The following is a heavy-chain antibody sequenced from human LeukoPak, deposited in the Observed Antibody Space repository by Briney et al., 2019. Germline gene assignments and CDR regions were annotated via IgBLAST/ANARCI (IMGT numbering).Heavy chain of an antibody. V-gene: IGHV1-69*05. D-gene: IGHD6-19*01. CDR3: ARALHGSGWLPVDY. CDR1: GGTFSIYA. J-gene: IGHJ4*02. CDR2: IIRIFGTA. Sequence: SVTVSFKSSGGTFSIYAISWVRQAPGQGLEWMGGIIRIFGTANYAQKFQGRVTITTDESTSTAYMELSSLRSEDTAVYYCARALHGSGWLPVDYWGQGTLVTVSS.